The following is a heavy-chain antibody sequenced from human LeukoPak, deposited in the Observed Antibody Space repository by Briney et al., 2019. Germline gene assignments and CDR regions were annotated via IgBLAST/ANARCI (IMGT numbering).Heavy chain of an antibody. V-gene: IGHV1-46*01. CDR1: GYTFTSYY. D-gene: IGHD3-3*01. J-gene: IGHJ6*02. CDR3: ARDASSDFWNLGGVYYYYGMDV. Sequence: ASVKVSCKASGYTFTSYYMHWVRQAPGQGLEWMGIINPSGGSTSYAQKFQGRVTMTRDTSTSTVYMELSSLRSEDTAVYYCARDASSDFWNLGGVYYYYGMDVWGQGTTVTVSS. CDR2: INPSGGST.